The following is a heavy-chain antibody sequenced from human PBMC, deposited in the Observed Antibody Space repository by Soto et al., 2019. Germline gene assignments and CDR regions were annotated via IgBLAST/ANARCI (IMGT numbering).Heavy chain of an antibody. CDR1: GTSVSNYY. V-gene: IGHV4-4*07. Sequence: PSETLSLTCSVSGTSVSNYYWSWIRQPAGKGLEHIGRIYTSGSTSYNPSLKSRVTMSMDTSQTQIYLNLTSVTAADTAVYYCARGGIQLSYPFDYWGQGIQVTVSS. CDR2: IYTSGST. D-gene: IGHD5-18*01. J-gene: IGHJ4*02. CDR3: ARGGIQLSYPFDY.